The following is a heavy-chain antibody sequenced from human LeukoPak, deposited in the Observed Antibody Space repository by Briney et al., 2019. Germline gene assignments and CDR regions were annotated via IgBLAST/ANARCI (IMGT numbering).Heavy chain of an antibody. J-gene: IGHJ2*01. CDR3: ARRADDSSGYYYWYFDL. D-gene: IGHD3-22*01. Sequence: SETLSLTCTVSGGSISSYYWSWIRQPPGKGLEWIGYIYYSGSTNYNPSLKSRVTISVDTSKNQFSLKLSSVTAADTAVYYCARRADDSSGYYYWYFDLWGRGTLVTVSS. CDR2: IYYSGST. CDR1: GGSISSYY. V-gene: IGHV4-59*08.